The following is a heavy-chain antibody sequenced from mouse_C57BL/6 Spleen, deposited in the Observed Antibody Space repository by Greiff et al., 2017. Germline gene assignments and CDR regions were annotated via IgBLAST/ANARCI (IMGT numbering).Heavy chain of an antibody. Sequence: VQLQQSGPELVKPGASVKIPCKASGYTFTDYNMDWVKQSHGKSLEWIGDINPNNGGTIYNQKFKGKATLTVDKSSSTAYMELRSLTSEDTAVYYCARPLYYYGSSYWYCDVWGTGTTVTVSS. CDR3: ARPLYYYGSSYWYCDV. V-gene: IGHV1-18*01. D-gene: IGHD1-1*01. CDR1: GYTFTDYN. J-gene: IGHJ1*03. CDR2: INPNNGGT.